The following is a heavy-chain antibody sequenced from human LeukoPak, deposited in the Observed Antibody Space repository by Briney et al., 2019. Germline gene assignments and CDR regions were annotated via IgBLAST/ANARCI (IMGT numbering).Heavy chain of an antibody. V-gene: IGHV4-59*08. CDR3: AKHNHRHLDRAFYI. CDR2: IYYSGST. Sequence: KASETLSLTCTVSGGSINSYHWSWIRQPPGKGLEWIGYIYYSGSTNYNPSLKSRLTISVDTSKNQFSLKLSSVTPPDPAVFYWAKHNHRHLDRAFYILGPRTIGTGPS. J-gene: IGHJ3*02. D-gene: IGHD1-14*01. CDR1: GGSINSYH.